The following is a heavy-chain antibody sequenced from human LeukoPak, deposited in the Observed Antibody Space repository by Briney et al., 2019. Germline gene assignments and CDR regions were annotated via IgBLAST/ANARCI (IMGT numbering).Heavy chain of an antibody. Sequence: GGSLRLSCAASGFTFSSYGMHWVRQAPGKGLAWVAFIWYDGSNIYYADSVKGLFTISRDNSKNPLYLQMNSLRAEDTAVYYCAKDPTYCSSTSCRGIFDYWGQGTLVTVSS. J-gene: IGHJ4*02. CDR2: IWYDGSNI. D-gene: IGHD2-2*01. V-gene: IGHV3-30*02. CDR1: GFTFSSYG. CDR3: AKDPTYCSSTSCRGIFDY.